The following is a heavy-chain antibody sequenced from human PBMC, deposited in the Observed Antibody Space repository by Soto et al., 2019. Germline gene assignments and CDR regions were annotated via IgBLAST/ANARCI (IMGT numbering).Heavy chain of an antibody. CDR1: GFIFTSSS. D-gene: IGHD3-22*01. Sequence: SVKVSCKASGFIFTSSSVQWVRQARGQRLEWIGWITVGTGNTNYAQKFQERVTITRDMSTSTAYMELSNLRSEDTAVYYCAAGDSSGYYGGWGQGTQVTVSS. V-gene: IGHV1-58*01. J-gene: IGHJ4*02. CDR3: AAGDSSGYYGG. CDR2: ITVGTGNT.